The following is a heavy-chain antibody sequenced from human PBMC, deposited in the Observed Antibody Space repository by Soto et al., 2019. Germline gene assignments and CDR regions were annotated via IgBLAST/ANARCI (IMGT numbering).Heavy chain of an antibody. CDR1: GGSGSSAIYY. J-gene: IGHJ6*02. D-gene: IGHD6-19*01. CDR2: IYYSGST. V-gene: IGHV4-61*01. Sequence: SETLSLTCTVSGGSGSSAIYYWSWIRQPPGKGLEWIGYIYYSGSTNYNPSLKSRVTISVDTSKNQFSLKLSSVTAADTAVYYCARDRAVAERGDYYYGMAVWGQGTTVTVSS. CDR3: ARDRAVAERGDYYYGMAV.